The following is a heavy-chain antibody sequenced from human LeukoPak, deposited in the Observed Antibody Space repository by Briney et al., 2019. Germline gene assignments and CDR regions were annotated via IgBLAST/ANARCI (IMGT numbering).Heavy chain of an antibody. CDR1: GFTFSSYS. Sequence: PGGSLRLSCAASGFTFSSYSMNWVRQAPGKGLEWVSSISSSSSYIYYADSAKGRFTISRDNAKNSLYLQMNSLRAEDTAVYYCAREGLPKLDSSGYYSGGWDYWGQGTLVTVSS. D-gene: IGHD3-22*01. CDR3: AREGLPKLDSSGYYSGGWDY. V-gene: IGHV3-21*01. J-gene: IGHJ4*02. CDR2: ISSSSSYI.